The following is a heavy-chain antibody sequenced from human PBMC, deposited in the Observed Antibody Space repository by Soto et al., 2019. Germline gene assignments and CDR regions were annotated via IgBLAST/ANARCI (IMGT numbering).Heavy chain of an antibody. J-gene: IGHJ4*02. D-gene: IGHD1-26*01. CDR3: SGGVGDAF. CDR1: ESTVSRDW. CDR2: INQDGSEK. Sequence: EVHLVESGGGLVQTGGSLRLSCAIFESTVSRDWMNWVRQAPGKGLEWVAHINQDGSEKYYVDSVKGRFTISRDNAQEALYLQMNSLRPADTAMYYCSGGVGDAFWGQGTLVTVSS. V-gene: IGHV3-7*04.